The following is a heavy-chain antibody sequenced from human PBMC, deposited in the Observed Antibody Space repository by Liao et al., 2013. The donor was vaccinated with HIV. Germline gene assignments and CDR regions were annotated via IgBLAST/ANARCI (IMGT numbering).Heavy chain of an antibody. CDR3: ARLGQPSETYYKGGYYYVDV. CDR2: VSGSGSS. V-gene: IGHV4-59*01. D-gene: IGHD3-10*01. Sequence: QVQLQESGPGLVKPSETLSLTCTVSGDSITSDYWGWIRQSPGKGLEWIGYVSGSGSSNHSPSLKSRVTISIDMSKNQFFLELNSVTAADTAVYYCARLGQPSETYYKGGYYYVDVWGKGTTVTVSS. J-gene: IGHJ6*03. CDR1: GDSITSDY.